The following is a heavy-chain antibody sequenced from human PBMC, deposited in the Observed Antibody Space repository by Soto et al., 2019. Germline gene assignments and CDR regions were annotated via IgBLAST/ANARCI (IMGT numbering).Heavy chain of an antibody. D-gene: IGHD6-6*01. Sequence: GESLKISCKGSGYSFTSYWIGWVRQMPGKGLEWMGIIYPGDSDTRYSPSFQGQVTISADKSISTAYLQWSSLKASDTAMYYCALYPDIAARPGYFEYWGQGTPVTVSS. V-gene: IGHV5-51*01. CDR2: IYPGDSDT. J-gene: IGHJ4*02. CDR1: GYSFTSYW. CDR3: ALYPDIAARPGYFEY.